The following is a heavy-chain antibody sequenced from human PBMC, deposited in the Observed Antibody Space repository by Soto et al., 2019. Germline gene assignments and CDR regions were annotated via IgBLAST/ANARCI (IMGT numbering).Heavy chain of an antibody. CDR1: GGSISSSSYY. Sequence: QLQLQESGPGLVKPSETLSLTCTVSGGSISSSSYYWGWIRQPPGKGLEWIGSIYYSGSTYYNPSLKSRVTISVDTSQNQFSLKLSSVTAADTAVYYCASAGYGDHLDYWGQGTLVTVSS. CDR3: ASAGYGDHLDY. D-gene: IGHD4-17*01. V-gene: IGHV4-39*01. CDR2: IYYSGST. J-gene: IGHJ4*02.